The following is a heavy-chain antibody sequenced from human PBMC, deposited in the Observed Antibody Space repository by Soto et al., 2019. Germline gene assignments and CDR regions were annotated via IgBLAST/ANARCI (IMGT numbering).Heavy chain of an antibody. CDR3: ARAPVDIIGYSSNGIDF. CDR2: IDWDDES. V-gene: IGHV2-70*01. J-gene: IGHJ6*02. Sequence: YRPTLVKPTQTLTLTWPFSGFSLSTSGMCVSWIRQPPGKALEWLALIDWDDESYYSTSLKTRLTISKDTSKNQGVLTRTNMDPMETATYSGARAPVDIIGYSSNGIDFSCPGTIVTGSS. CDR1: GFSLSTSGMC. D-gene: IGHD3-22*01.